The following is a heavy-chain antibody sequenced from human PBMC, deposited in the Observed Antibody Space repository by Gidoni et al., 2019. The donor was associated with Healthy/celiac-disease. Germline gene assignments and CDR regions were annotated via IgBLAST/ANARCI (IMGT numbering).Heavy chain of an antibody. Sequence: QVQLVESGGGVVQPGRSLRLSCPAPGFPFRSYAMHWVRQALGTGLEWVAVITYDGSNKYYADTVKGRFTISRDNSKNTLYLQMNSLRAEDTAVYYCARDMVRGVIIQGNAFDIWGQGTMVTVSS. V-gene: IGHV3-30-3*01. CDR2: ITYDGSNK. J-gene: IGHJ3*02. CDR3: ARDMVRGVIIQGNAFDI. D-gene: IGHD3-10*01. CDR1: GFPFRSYA.